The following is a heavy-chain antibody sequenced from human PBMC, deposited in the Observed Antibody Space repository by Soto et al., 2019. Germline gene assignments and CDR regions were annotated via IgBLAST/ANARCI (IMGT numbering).Heavy chain of an antibody. CDR1: GFSLTTGKMG. V-gene: IGHV2-26*01. CDR2: IFSDNER. CDR3: AHRGGAAVGLYYFDY. Sequence: SGPTLVNPTETLTLTCTVSGFSLTTGKMGVSWIRQPPGKALEWLAHIFSDNERSYSTSLQGRLTISKDTSGSQVVLSMTNVDPVDTATYYCAHRGGAAVGLYYFDYWGQGALVTVSS. J-gene: IGHJ4*02. D-gene: IGHD6-13*01.